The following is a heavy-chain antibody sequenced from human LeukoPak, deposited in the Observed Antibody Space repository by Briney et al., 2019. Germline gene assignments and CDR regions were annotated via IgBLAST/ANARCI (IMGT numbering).Heavy chain of an antibody. CDR3: ATIPGDYGAFDI. V-gene: IGHV1-69*13. D-gene: IGHD4-17*01. Sequence: ASVKVSCKASGGTFSSYAISWVRQAPGQGLEWMGGIIPIFGTANYAQKFQGRVTITADESTSTAYMELSSLRSEDTAVYYCATIPGDYGAFDIWGQGTMVTVSP. J-gene: IGHJ3*02. CDR1: GGTFSSYA. CDR2: IIPIFGTA.